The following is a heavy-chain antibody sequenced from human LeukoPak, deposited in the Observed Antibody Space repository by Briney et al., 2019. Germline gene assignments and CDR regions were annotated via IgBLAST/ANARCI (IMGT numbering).Heavy chain of an antibody. V-gene: IGHV4-38-2*02. Sequence: PSETLSLTCTVSGYSISSGYYWGWIRQPPGKGLEWIGSIYHSGSTYYNPSLKSRVTISVDTSKNQFSLKLSSVTAADTAVYYCAREVIGYSSGWYSDYWGQGTLVTVSS. CDR3: AREVIGYSSGWYSDY. D-gene: IGHD6-19*01. J-gene: IGHJ4*02. CDR2: IYHSGST. CDR1: GYSISSGYY.